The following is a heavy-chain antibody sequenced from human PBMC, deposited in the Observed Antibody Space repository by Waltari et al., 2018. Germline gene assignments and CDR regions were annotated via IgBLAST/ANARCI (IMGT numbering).Heavy chain of an antibody. CDR2: IYSGGST. CDR1: GFTVSSNY. D-gene: IGHD4-4*01. V-gene: IGHV3-53*01. J-gene: IGHJ4*02. Sequence: VQLVESGGGLIQPGGSLRLSCAASGFTVSSNYMSWVRQAPGKGLEWVSVIYSGGSTYYADSVKGRFTISRDKSKNTLYLQMNSLRAEDTAVYYCARDMVGYSNYGGFDYWGQGTLVTVSS. CDR3: ARDMVGYSNYGGFDY.